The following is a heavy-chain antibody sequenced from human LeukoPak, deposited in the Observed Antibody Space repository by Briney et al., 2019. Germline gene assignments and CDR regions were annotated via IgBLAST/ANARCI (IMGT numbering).Heavy chain of an antibody. CDR1: GYTFTSYY. J-gene: IGHJ6*02. CDR3: ARPTNSPVLRYFDWPDYYYGMDV. V-gene: IGHV1-46*01. D-gene: IGHD3-9*01. CDR2: IKASGGST. Sequence: ASVKVSCKASGYTFTSYYMHWVRQAPGQGLEGMGIIKASGGSTSYAQKFQGRVTMTRDTSTRTVYMELSSLRSEDTAVYYCARPTNSPVLRYFDWPDYYYGMDVWRQGTTVTVSS.